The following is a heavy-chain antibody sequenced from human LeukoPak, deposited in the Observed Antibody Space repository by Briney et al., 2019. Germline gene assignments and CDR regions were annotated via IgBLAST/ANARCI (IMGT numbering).Heavy chain of an antibody. CDR3: ARSPLYCSSTSCYESPLYYFDY. J-gene: IGHJ4*02. CDR2: SIPIFGTA. D-gene: IGHD2-2*01. CDR1: GGTFSSYA. Sequence: ASVKVSCKASGGTFSSYAISWVRQAPGQGLEWKGGSIPIFGTANYAQKFQGRVTITADKSTSTAYMELSSLRSEDTAVYYCARSPLYCSSTSCYESPLYYFDYWGQGTLVTVSS. V-gene: IGHV1-69*06.